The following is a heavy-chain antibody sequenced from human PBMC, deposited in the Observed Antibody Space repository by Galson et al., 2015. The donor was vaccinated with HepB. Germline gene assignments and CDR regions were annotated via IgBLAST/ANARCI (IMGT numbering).Heavy chain of an antibody. V-gene: IGHV1-69*13. J-gene: IGHJ4*02. CDR1: GGTFSSYA. CDR3: ARDSRELLAAAEG. D-gene: IGHD6-13*01. Sequence: SVKVSCKASGGTFSSYAISWVRQAPGQGLEWMGGIIPIFGTANYAQKFQGRVTITADESTSTAYMELSSLRSEDTAVYYCARDSRELLAAAEGWGRGTLVTVSS. CDR2: IIPIFGTA.